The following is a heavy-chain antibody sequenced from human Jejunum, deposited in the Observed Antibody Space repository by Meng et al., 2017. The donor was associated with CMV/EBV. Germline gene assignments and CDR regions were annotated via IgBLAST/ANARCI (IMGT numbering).Heavy chain of an antibody. CDR1: GYTFPTSW. D-gene: IGHD6-13*01. Sequence: GYTFPTSWIGWVRQMPGNGLEWMGLIYPGDSNTRYSPSFQGQVSISADKSINTAYLQWRSLKASDTAIYYCARPKYSTSWPDSFDSWGQGTLVTVSS. V-gene: IGHV5-51*01. CDR2: IYPGDSNT. CDR3: ARPKYSTSWPDSFDS. J-gene: IGHJ4*02.